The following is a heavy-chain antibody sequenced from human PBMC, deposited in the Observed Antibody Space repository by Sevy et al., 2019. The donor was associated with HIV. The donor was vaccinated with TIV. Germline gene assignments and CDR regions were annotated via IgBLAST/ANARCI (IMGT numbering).Heavy chain of an antibody. CDR2: IKQDGSEK. V-gene: IGHV3-7*03. J-gene: IGHJ4*02. D-gene: IGHD3-16*02. CDR1: GFTFSSYW. Sequence: GGSLRLSCAASGFTFSSYWMSWVRQAPGKGLEWVANIKQDGSEKYYVDSVKGRFTISRDNAKNSLYLQMNNLRAEDKAVYYYAREASYDYVWGSYRRYGYYFDYWGQGTLVTVSS. CDR3: AREASYDYVWGSYRRYGYYFDY.